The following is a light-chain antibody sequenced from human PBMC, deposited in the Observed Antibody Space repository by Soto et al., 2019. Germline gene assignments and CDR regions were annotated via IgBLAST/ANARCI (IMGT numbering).Light chain of an antibody. J-gene: IGLJ1*01. CDR2: EVS. V-gene: IGLV2-14*01. Sequence: QSVLTQPAPVSGSPGQSITISCTGTSSDVGGSNHVAWYQQHPGKVPKLIIYEVSHRPSGISNRFSGSKSGNMASLTISGLQAEDEADYYCISYISTTTSYVFGTGTKVTVL. CDR1: SSDVGGSNH. CDR3: ISYISTTTSYV.